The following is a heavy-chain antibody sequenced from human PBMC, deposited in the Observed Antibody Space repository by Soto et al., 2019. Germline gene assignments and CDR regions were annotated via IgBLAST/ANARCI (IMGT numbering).Heavy chain of an antibody. CDR1: GYTFTGYY. CDR2: INPNSGGT. D-gene: IGHD3-22*01. V-gene: IGHV1-2*02. CDR3: ARSRDRGSGYYYDFDY. Sequence: ASVKVSCKVSGYTFTGYYMHWVRQAPGQGLEWMGWINPNSGGTNYAQKLQGRVTITADESTSTAYMELSSLRSEDTAVYYCARSRDRGSGYYYDFDYWGQGTLVTVSS. J-gene: IGHJ4*02.